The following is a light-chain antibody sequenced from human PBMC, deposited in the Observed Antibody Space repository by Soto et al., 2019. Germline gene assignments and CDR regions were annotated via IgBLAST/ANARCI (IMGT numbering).Light chain of an antibody. Sequence: SALTQPASVSGSPGQSITISCTGTSSDVGSYNLVSWYQQHPGKAPKLMIYEGSKRPSGVSNRFSGSKSGNTASLTISGLQAEDEADYYCCSNAGSSLYVFGTGTKLTV. CDR2: EGS. V-gene: IGLV2-23*01. J-gene: IGLJ1*01. CDR3: CSNAGSSLYV. CDR1: SSDVGSYNL.